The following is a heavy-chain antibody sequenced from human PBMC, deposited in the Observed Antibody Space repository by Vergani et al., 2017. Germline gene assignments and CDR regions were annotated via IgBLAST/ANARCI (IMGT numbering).Heavy chain of an antibody. CDR3: ARDLLPNYDFWSGYSHAYYYYYGMDV. V-gene: IGHV3-74*01. CDR2: NNSEGSST. J-gene: IGHJ6*02. Sequence: EVQLVESGGGVVPPGGSLSLSCAASGFTLSSYWMHWVRQAPGKGVVWVSRNNSEGSSTSYADSVKGRFTISRDNAKNTLYLQMNRLRAEDTAVYYCARDLLPNYDFWSGYSHAYYYYYGMDVWGQGTTVTVSS. CDR1: GFTLSSYW. D-gene: IGHD3-3*01.